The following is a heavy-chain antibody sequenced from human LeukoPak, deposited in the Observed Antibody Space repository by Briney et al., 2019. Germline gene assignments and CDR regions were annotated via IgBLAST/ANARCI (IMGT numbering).Heavy chain of an antibody. D-gene: IGHD3-9*01. CDR3: ARITPETGLRYFDWLLETTKTIYPDY. V-gene: IGHV4-39*07. CDR1: GGSISSSSYY. CDR2: IYYSGST. Sequence: PSETLSLTCTVSGGSISSSSYYWGWIRQPPGKGLEWIGSIYYSGSTYYNPSLKSRVTISVDTSKNQFSLKLSSVTAADTAVYYCARITPETGLRYFDWLLETTKTIYPDYWGQGTLVTVSS. J-gene: IGHJ4*02.